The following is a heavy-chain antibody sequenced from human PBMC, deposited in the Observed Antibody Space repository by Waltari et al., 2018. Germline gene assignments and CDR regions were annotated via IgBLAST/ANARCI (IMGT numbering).Heavy chain of an antibody. V-gene: IGHV1-2*06. J-gene: IGHJ6*02. CDR3: AGDSGWEGEYYYYYDGMDV. D-gene: IGHD1-26*01. CDR2: SNPYSVGT. Sequence: QVQLVQSGAEVKKPGASVKVSCKAAGYTFTGYYMHWVRQAPGQGLAWMGRSNPYSVGTSCGQKCQGRVTMTRDTAISTAYMELSRLRSDDTAVDYWAGDSGWEGEYYYYYDGMDVWGQGTTVTVSS. CDR1: GYTFTGYY.